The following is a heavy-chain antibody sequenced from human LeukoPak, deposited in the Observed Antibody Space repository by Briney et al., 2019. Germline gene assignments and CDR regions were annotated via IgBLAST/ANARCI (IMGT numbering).Heavy chain of an antibody. Sequence: PGGSLRLSCAASGFTFSSYRMSWVRQAPGKGLEWVANIKQDGSEKYYVDSVKGRFTISRDNAKNSLYLQMNSLRAEDTAVYYCAREGGGYALDYWGQGTLVTVSS. D-gene: IGHD3-22*01. CDR2: IKQDGSEK. V-gene: IGHV3-7*01. CDR3: AREGGGYALDY. J-gene: IGHJ4*02. CDR1: GFTFSSYR.